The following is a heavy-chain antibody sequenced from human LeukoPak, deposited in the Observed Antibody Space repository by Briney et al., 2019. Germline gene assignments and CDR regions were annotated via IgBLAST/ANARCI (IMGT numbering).Heavy chain of an antibody. J-gene: IGHJ4*02. CDR1: GYTFTSYY. CDR3: ARDIVVVPAAIPSRYFDY. V-gene: IGHV1-69*13. D-gene: IGHD2-2*02. Sequence: SVKVSCKASGYTFTSYYMHWVRQAPGQGLEWMGGIIPIFGTANYAQKFQGRVTITAGESTSTAYMELSSLRSEDTAVYYCARDIVVVPAAIPSRYFDYWGQGTLVTVSS. CDR2: IIPIFGTA.